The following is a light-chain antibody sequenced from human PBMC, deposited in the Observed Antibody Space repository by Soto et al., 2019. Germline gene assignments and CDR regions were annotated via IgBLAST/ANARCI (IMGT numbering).Light chain of an antibody. J-gene: IGKJ1*01. CDR1: QSISSW. V-gene: IGKV1-5*01. CDR2: DAS. Sequence: DIQMTQSPSTLSASVGDRVTLTCRASQSISSWLAWYQQKPGKAPKLLIYDASSLESGVPSRFSGSGSGTEFTLTISSLQPDDFATYYCQQYNSYSTFGQGTKVEIK. CDR3: QQYNSYST.